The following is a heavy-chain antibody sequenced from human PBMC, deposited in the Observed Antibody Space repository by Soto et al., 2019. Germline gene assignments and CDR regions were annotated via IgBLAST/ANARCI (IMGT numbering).Heavy chain of an antibody. CDR2: IYYSGST. D-gene: IGHD2-2*01. V-gene: IGHV4-39*01. CDR3: ARLRNYCSSTCCSDAFDI. CDR1: GGSISSSSYY. J-gene: IGHJ3*02. Sequence: QLQLQESGPGLVKPSETLSLTCTVSGGSISSSSYYWGWIRQPPGKGLEWLGRIYYSGSTYYNPSLKSRVTISVDTAKNQFSLKLSSVTAADTAVYYCARLRNYCSSTCCSDAFDIWGQGTMVTVSS.